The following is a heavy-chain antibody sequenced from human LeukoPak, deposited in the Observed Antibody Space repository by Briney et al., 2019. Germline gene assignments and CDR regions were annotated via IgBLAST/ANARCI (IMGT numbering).Heavy chain of an antibody. J-gene: IGHJ4*02. V-gene: IGHV5-51*01. CDR1: GYSFTSYW. CDR3: ARSGSYYGPYDY. D-gene: IGHD1-26*01. Sequence: GESLKISCKGSGYSFTSYWIGWVRQMPGKGLEWMGIIYPGDSETRYSPSFQGQVTMSVDKSITTAYLQWSSLQASDTAMYYCARSGSYYGPYDYWGQGTLVTVSS. CDR2: IYPGDSET.